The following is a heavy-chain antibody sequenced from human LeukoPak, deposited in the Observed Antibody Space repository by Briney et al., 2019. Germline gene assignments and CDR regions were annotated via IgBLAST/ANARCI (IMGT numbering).Heavy chain of an antibody. V-gene: IGHV4-31*03. CDR2: IYYSGST. J-gene: IGHJ6*02. Sequence: SQTLPLTCTVSGGSISSGGYYWSWLRQHPGKGLEWIGYIYYSGSTYYNPSLKSRVTISVDTSKNQFSLKLSSVTAADTAVYYCARAVYYYYGMDVWGQGTTVTVSS. D-gene: IGHD4-17*01. CDR3: ARAVYYYYGMDV. CDR1: GGSISSGGYY.